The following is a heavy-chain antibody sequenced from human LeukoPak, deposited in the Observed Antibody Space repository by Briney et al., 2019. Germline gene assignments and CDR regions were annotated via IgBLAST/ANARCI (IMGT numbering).Heavy chain of an antibody. V-gene: IGHV4-61*02. CDR2: IYTSGST. Sequence: PSQTLSLTCTVSGGSISSGSYYWSWIRQPAGKGLGWIGRIYTSGSTNYNPSLKSRFTISVTTSKNQFSLKLTSVPAADPAVYFCESLYRDGYYMDVWGKGTTVTVSS. CDR3: ESLYRDGYYMDV. J-gene: IGHJ6*03. D-gene: IGHD5-24*01. CDR1: GGSISSGSYY.